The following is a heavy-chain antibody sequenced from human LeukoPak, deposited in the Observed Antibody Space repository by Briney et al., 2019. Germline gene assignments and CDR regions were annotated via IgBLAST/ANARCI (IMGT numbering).Heavy chain of an antibody. CDR3: ARDDYRGVTNFDP. D-gene: IGHD3-10*01. CDR2: ISYTGST. J-gene: IGHJ5*02. CDR1: GGSISPYF. V-gene: IGHV4-59*01. Sequence: PSETLSLTCTVSGGSISPYFWSWIRQPPGKGLEWIGYISYTGSTNYNPFLKSRVTISVDTSKNQFSLQLTSATAADTAVYYCARDDYRGVTNFDPWGQGTLVTVSS.